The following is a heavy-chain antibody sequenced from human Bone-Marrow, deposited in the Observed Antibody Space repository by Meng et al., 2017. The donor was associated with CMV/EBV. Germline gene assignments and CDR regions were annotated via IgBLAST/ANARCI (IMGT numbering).Heavy chain of an antibody. CDR2: IRYDGSNK. J-gene: IGHJ6*02. D-gene: IGHD4-17*01. CDR3: ARDLSRADYGDEYYYYYGMDV. Sequence: GGSLRLSCAASGFTFSSYGMHWVRQAPGKGLEWVAFIRYDGSNKYYADSVKGRFTISRDNSKNTLYLQMNSLRAEDTAVYYCARDLSRADYGDEYYYYYGMDVWGQGTTVTVSS. V-gene: IGHV3-30*02. CDR1: GFTFSSYG.